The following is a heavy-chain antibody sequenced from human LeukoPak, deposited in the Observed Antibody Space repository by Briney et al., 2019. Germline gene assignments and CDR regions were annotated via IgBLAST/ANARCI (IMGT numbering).Heavy chain of an antibody. CDR3: ARGSLRYFDWPDAFDI. CDR2: IYTSGST. J-gene: IGHJ3*02. Sequence: SETLSLTCTVSGGSISSGSYYWSWIRQPAGKGLEWIGRIYTSGSTNYNPSLKSRVTISVDTSKNQFSLKLNSVTAADTAVYYCARGSLRYFDWPDAFDIWGQGTMVTVSS. V-gene: IGHV4-61*02. D-gene: IGHD3-9*01. CDR1: GGSISSGSYY.